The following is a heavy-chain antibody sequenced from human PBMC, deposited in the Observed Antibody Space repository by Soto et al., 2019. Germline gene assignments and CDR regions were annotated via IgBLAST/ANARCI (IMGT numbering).Heavy chain of an antibody. D-gene: IGHD2-8*01. CDR3: ARDLGEVYAT. J-gene: IGHJ5*02. CDR1: GFTFSSST. V-gene: IGHV3-21*01. CDR2: ISSSSSYI. Sequence: EVQLVESGGGLVKPGGSLRLSCAGSGFTFSSSTMTWVRQAPGKGLEWVSSISSSSSYIYQPDSLKGRFTISRDNAKKSVFLQMSSLRAEDTAVYYCARDLGEVYATWGQGTLVTFSS.